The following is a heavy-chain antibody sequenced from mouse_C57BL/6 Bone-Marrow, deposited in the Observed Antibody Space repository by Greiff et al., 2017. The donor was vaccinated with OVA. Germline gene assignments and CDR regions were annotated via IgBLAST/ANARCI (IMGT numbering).Heavy chain of an antibody. J-gene: IGHJ3*01. CDR3: ARSNYLAWFAY. V-gene: IGHV1-4*01. CDR1: GYTFTSYT. Sequence: VQLQQSGAELARPGASVKMSCKASGYTFTSYTMHWVKQRPGQGLEWIGYINPSSGYTKYNQKFKDKATLTADKSSSTAYMQLSSLTSEDSAVYYCARSNYLAWFAYWGQETLVTVSA. D-gene: IGHD2-1*01. CDR2: INPSSGYT.